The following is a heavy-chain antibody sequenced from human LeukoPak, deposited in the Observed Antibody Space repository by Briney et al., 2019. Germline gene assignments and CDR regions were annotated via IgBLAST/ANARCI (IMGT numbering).Heavy chain of an antibody. CDR1: GITFRNYW. D-gene: IGHD2-2*01. CDR2: IKEDGSDK. CDR3: HQPVTLPA. V-gene: IGHV3-7*01. J-gene: IGHJ5*02. Sequence: GGSLRLPCVVSGITFRNYWMSWVRQAPGKGLEWEAFIKEDGSDKHYVDSVKGRFTISRDNAKNSLYLQMNSLRAEDTAVYFCHQPVTLPAWGQGALVTVSP.